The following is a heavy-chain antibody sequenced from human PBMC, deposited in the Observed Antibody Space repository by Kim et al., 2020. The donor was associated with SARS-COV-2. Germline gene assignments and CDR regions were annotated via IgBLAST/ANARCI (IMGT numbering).Heavy chain of an antibody. V-gene: IGHV3-11*03. CDR1: GFTFSDYY. CDR3: ASVGYDYVWGSYRAYYYYYGMDV. D-gene: IGHD3-16*02. CDR2: ISSSSSYT. Sequence: GGSLRLSCAASGFTFSDYYMSWIRQAPGKGMEWVSYISSSSSYTNYADSVKGRFTISRDNAKNSLYLQMHSLRAEDTAVYYCASVGYDYVWGSYRAYYYYYGMDVWGQVTTVTVSS. J-gene: IGHJ6*02.